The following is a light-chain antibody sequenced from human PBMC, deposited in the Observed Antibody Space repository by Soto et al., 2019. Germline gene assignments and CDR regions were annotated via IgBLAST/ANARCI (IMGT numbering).Light chain of an antibody. CDR3: QHYVTLPPT. CDR1: QDIVKY. V-gene: IGKV1-33*01. J-gene: IGKJ2*01. CDR2: DAS. Sequence: DIQMTQSPSSLSASVGDRVTIACQASQDIVKYLNWYQQKTGKAPELLIYDASNLEPGVPSRFSGSGSGTHFTFTISSLHPEDIATYYCQHYVTLPPTFGQGTKLEIK.